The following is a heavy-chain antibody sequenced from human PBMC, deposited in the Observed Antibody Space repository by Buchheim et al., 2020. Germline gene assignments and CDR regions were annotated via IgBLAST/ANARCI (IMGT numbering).Heavy chain of an antibody. CDR1: GGSFSGYY. D-gene: IGHD3-22*01. CDR2: INHSGST. J-gene: IGHJ4*02. Sequence: QVQLQQWGAGLLKPSETLSLTCAVYGGSFSGYYWSWIRQPPGKGLEWIGEINHSGSTNYNPSLKSRVTISVDTSKNQFSLKLSSVTAADTAVYYCASCYYDSSGYCTFFDYWGQGTL. V-gene: IGHV4-34*01. CDR3: ASCYYDSSGYCTFFDY.